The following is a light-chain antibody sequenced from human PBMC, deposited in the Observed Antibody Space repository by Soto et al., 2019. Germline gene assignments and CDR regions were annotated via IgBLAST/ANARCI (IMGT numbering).Light chain of an antibody. Sequence: QSVLTQPASVSGSPGQSITISCTRTSSDVGSYNLVSWYQQHPGKAPQVMIHEGSKRPSGVSNRFSGSKSGNTASLTISGLQAEDEADYYCCSYAGSGTVVFGGGTKLTVL. J-gene: IGLJ2*01. CDR1: SSDVGSYNL. CDR3: CSYAGSGTVV. CDR2: EGS. V-gene: IGLV2-23*01.